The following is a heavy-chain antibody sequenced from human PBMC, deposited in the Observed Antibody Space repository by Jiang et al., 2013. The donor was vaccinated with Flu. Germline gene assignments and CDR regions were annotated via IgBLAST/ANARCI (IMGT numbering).Heavy chain of an antibody. CDR1: YA. CDR2: INTNTGNP. J-gene: IGHJ1*01. CDR3: ARSIAAAGTFLYFQH. Sequence: YAMNWVRQAPGQGLEWMGWINTNTGNPTYAQGFTGRFVFSLDTSVSTAYLQISSLKAEDTAVYYCARSIAAAGTFLYFQHWGQGTLVTVSS. V-gene: IGHV7-4-1*02. D-gene: IGHD6-13*01.